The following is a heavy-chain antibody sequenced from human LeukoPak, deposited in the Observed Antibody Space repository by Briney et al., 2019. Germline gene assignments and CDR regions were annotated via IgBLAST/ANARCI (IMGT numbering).Heavy chain of an antibody. CDR2: ISAYNGNT. CDR3: ARGSKYYYDSSGQGVTDY. V-gene: IGHV1-18*01. J-gene: IGHJ4*02. CDR1: GYTFTSYG. Sequence: ASVKVSCKASGYTFTSYGISWVRQAPGQGLEWMGWISAYNGNTNYAQKLQGRVTMTTDTSTSTAYTELRSLRSDDTAVYYCARGSKYYYDSSGQGVTDYWGQGTLVTVSS. D-gene: IGHD3-22*01.